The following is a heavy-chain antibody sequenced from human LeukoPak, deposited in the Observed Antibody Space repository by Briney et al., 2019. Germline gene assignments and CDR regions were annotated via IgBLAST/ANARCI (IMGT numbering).Heavy chain of an antibody. CDR2: IYTSADT. D-gene: IGHD3-10*01. CDR1: GGSISNDY. CDR3: ARGGTYGSGRNQHSTLDY. J-gene: IGHJ4*02. Sequence: AETLSLTCTVSGGSISNDYLSWVRQAAGKGLEWIGRIYTSADTNYNPSLESRNTISLDKSKKQFSLNLNSVTAADTGVYYCARGGTYGSGRNQHSTLDYWGQGTLVTVSS. V-gene: IGHV4-4*07.